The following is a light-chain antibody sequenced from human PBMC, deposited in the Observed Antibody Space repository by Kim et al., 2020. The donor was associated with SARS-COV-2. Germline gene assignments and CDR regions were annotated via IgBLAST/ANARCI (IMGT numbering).Light chain of an antibody. V-gene: IGKV1-17*01. CDR1: EGIKND. CDR3: LQHNRYPRT. Sequence: ASLGDRVTITCRASEGIKNDLGWYQQKPGKAPKFLIYAASILQSGVPSRFSGSGSGTEFTLTINSLQPEDFATYYCLQHNRYPRTFGQGTKVDIK. CDR2: AAS. J-gene: IGKJ1*01.